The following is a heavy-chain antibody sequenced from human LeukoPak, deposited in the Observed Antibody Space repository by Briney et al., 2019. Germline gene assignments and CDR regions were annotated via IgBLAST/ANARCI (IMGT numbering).Heavy chain of an antibody. CDR3: ARDFDWSYYFDY. CDR2: ISAYNGNT. Sequence: GSSVKVSCKASGGTFSSYGISWVRQAPGQGLEWMGWISAYNGNTNYAQKLQGRVTMTTDTSTSTAYMELRSLRSDDTAVYYCARDFDWSYYFDYWGQGALVTVSS. J-gene: IGHJ4*02. CDR1: GGTFSSYG. V-gene: IGHV1-18*01. D-gene: IGHD3-9*01.